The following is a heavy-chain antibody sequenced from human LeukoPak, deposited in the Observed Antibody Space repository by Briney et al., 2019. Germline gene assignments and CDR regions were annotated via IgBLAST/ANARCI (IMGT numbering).Heavy chain of an antibody. J-gene: IGHJ4*02. V-gene: IGHV3-9*01. D-gene: IGHD5-18*01. CDR1: GFTFDGYA. CDR3: AKDLRRLPIYVDY. CDR2: ISWNSGSI. Sequence: SLRLSCAASGFTFDGYAMHWVRQAPGKGLEWVSGISWNSGSIGYAESVKGRFTISRDNAKNSLYREMNSLRPEDTAFYYCAKDLRRLPIYVDYWGQGTLVTVSS.